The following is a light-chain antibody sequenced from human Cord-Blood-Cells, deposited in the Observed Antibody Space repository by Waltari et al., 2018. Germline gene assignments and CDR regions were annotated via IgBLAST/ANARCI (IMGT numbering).Light chain of an antibody. CDR2: AAS. Sequence: DIQMTQSPYSLSASVGDRVTITCRASQSISSYLNWYQQKPGKAPNLLIYAASSLQSGVPSRFSGSGSGTDFTLTISSLQPEDFATYYCQQSYSTPPTFGQGTKVEIK. V-gene: IGKV1-39*01. CDR3: QQSYSTPPT. CDR1: QSISSY. J-gene: IGKJ1*01.